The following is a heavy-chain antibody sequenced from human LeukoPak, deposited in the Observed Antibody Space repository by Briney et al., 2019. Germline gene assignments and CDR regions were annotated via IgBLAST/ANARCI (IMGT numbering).Heavy chain of an antibody. CDR1: GYTFTGYY. D-gene: IGHD2-2*01. Sequence: GASVTVSCKASGYTFTGYYMHWVRQAPGQGLEWMGWINPNSGGTNYAQKFQGRVTMTRDTSISTAYMELSRLRSDDTAVYYCARGSRCSSTSGFWWDHAGYYYGMDVWGQGTTVTVSS. V-gene: IGHV1-2*02. CDR3: ARGSRCSSTSGFWWDHAGYYYGMDV. CDR2: INPNSGGT. J-gene: IGHJ6*02.